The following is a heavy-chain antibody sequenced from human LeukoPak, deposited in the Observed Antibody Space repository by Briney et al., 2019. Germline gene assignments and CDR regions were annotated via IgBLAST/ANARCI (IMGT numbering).Heavy chain of an antibody. CDR2: ISSNGGST. D-gene: IGHD2-21*01. Sequence: GSLRLSCSASGFTFSSYAMHWVRQAPGKGLEYVSAISSNGGSTYYADSVKGRFTISRDNSKNTLYLQMSSLRAEDTAVYYCVKDSRVGGLFTYYGMDVWGQGTTVTVSS. V-gene: IGHV3-64D*06. CDR1: GFTFSSYA. J-gene: IGHJ6*02. CDR3: VKDSRVGGLFTYYGMDV.